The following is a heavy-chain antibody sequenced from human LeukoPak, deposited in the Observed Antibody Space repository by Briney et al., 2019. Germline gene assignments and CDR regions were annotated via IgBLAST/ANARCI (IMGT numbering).Heavy chain of an antibody. V-gene: IGHV3-9*01. CDR3: AKAAGVRLPHWYFDL. J-gene: IGHJ2*01. D-gene: IGHD3-10*02. Sequence: GGSLRLSCAASGFTFDDYAMHWVRQAPGKGLEWVSGISWNSGSIGYADSVKGRFTISRDNAKNSLYLQMNSLRAEDTALYYCAKAAGVRLPHWYFDLWGRGTLVTVSS. CDR2: ISWNSGSI. CDR1: GFTFDDYA.